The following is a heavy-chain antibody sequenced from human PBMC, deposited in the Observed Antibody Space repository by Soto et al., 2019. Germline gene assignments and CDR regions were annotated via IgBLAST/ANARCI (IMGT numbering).Heavy chain of an antibody. CDR3: ARGIDSNPYYFDY. CDR2: IWYDGSNK. J-gene: IGHJ4*02. V-gene: IGHV3-33*01. D-gene: IGHD4-4*01. CDR1: GFTFSSYG. Sequence: GGSLRLSCAASGFTFSSYGMHWVRQAPGKGLEWVAVIWYDGSNKYYADSVKGRFTISRDNSKNTLYLQMNSLRAEDTAVYYCARGIDSNPYYFDYWGQGTLVTVSS.